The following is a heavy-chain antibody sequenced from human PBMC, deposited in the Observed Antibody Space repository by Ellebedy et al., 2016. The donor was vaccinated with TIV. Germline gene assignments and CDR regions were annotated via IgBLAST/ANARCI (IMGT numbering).Heavy chain of an antibody. V-gene: IGHV3-23*01. Sequence: GESLKISCAASGFTFSSYAMSWVRQAPGKGLEWVSAISGSGGSTYYADSVKGRFTISRDNSKNTLYLQMNSLRAEDTAVYYCAKLDLITGTTWGFDYWGQGTLVTVSS. J-gene: IGHJ4*02. D-gene: IGHD1-7*01. CDR3: AKLDLITGTTWGFDY. CDR1: GFTFSSYA. CDR2: ISGSGGST.